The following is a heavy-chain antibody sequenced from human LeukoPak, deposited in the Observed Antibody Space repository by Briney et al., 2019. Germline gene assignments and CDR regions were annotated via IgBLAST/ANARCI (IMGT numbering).Heavy chain of an antibody. CDR3: AKDDRYYYDSSGYYWN. J-gene: IGHJ4*02. Sequence: AGGSLRLSCAASGFTFSSYGMSWVRQAPGKGLEWVSAISGSGGSTYYADSVKGRFTISRDNSKNTLYLQMNSLRAEDTAVYYCAKDDRYYYDSSGYYWNWGQGTLVTVSS. CDR2: ISGSGGST. V-gene: IGHV3-23*01. D-gene: IGHD3-22*01. CDR1: GFTFSSYG.